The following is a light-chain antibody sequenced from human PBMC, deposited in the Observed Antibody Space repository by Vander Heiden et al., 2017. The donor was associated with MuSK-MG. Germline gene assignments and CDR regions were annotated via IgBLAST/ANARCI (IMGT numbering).Light chain of an antibody. CDR2: SNN. Sequence: QSVLTQPPSASGAPGQSVIISCSGGSSNIGTNSVNWYQQFPEAAPKLLIYSNNQRPSGVPDRVSGSKSGTSASLAISGLQSEDEANYYCAAWDDNLDGVVFGGGTKLTVL. CDR1: SSNIGTNS. V-gene: IGLV1-44*01. CDR3: AAWDDNLDGVV. J-gene: IGLJ3*02.